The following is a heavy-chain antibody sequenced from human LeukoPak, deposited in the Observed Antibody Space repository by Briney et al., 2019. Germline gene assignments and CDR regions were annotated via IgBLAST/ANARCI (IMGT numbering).Heavy chain of an antibody. CDR2: IYTSGST. V-gene: IGHV4-61*02. CDR3: ARVVVPAAPADWFDP. Sequence: SETLSLTCTVSGGSISSGSYYWSWIRQPAGKGLEWIGRIYTSGSTNYNPSLKSRVTISVDTSKNQFSLKLSSVTAADTAVYYCARVVVPAAPADWFDPWGQGTLVTVSS. J-gene: IGHJ5*02. CDR1: GGSISSGSYY. D-gene: IGHD2-2*01.